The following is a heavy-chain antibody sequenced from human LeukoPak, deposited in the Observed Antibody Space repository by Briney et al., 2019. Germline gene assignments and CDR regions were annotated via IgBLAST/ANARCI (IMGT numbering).Heavy chain of an antibody. CDR1: GFTFSSYA. V-gene: IGHV3-30*04. J-gene: IGHJ5*02. Sequence: GGSLRLSCAASGFTFSSYAMHWVRQAPGKGLEWVAVISYDGSNKYYADSVKGRFTISRDNSKNTLYLQMNSLRAEDTAVYYCARDRPPPGDTAMKDRAFVWFDPWGQGTLVTVSS. CDR3: ARDRPPPGDTAMKDRAFVWFDP. CDR2: ISYDGSNK. D-gene: IGHD5-18*01.